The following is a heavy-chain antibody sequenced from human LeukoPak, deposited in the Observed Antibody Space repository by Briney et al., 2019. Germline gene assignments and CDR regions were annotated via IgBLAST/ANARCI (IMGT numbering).Heavy chain of an antibody. Sequence: SETLSLTCTVSGGSINNCYWSWIRQPAGKGLEWLGLIYSSGSTSYNPSLKSRVTMSVETSKKQFSLRLSSVTAADTAVYYCARTPIYYFDNSGYYNWGQGTLVTVSS. CDR2: IYSSGST. CDR1: GGSINNCY. CDR3: ARTPIYYFDNSGYYN. J-gene: IGHJ4*02. D-gene: IGHD3-22*01. V-gene: IGHV4-4*07.